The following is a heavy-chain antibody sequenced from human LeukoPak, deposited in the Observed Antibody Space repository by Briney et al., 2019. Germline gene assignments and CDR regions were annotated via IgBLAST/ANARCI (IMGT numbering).Heavy chain of an antibody. CDR1: GFTFSSYG. CDR2: IRCDGSDK. Sequence: GGSLRLSCAASGFTFSSYGMHWVRQAPGKGLEWEAFIRCDGSDKYYADSVTGRFTISRDNSKNMLYLQMNSLRAEDTAVYYCAQGTARGYSYGYFDYWGQGTLVTVSS. CDR3: AQGTARGYSYGYFDY. J-gene: IGHJ4*02. V-gene: IGHV3-30*02. D-gene: IGHD5-18*01.